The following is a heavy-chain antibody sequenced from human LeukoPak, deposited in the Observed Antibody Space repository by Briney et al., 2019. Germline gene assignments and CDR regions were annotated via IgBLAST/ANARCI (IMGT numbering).Heavy chain of an antibody. J-gene: IGHJ4*02. Sequence: SETLSLSCTVSGGSISNSSYYWGSIRQPPGKGLEWIGSIYYSGSTYYNPSLKSRVTISIDTSKNQFSLKLSSVTAADTAVYYCARHSSWYGTFRHWGQGTLVTVSS. D-gene: IGHD6-13*01. V-gene: IGHV4-39*01. CDR1: GGSISNSSYY. CDR2: IYYSGST. CDR3: ARHSSWYGTFRH.